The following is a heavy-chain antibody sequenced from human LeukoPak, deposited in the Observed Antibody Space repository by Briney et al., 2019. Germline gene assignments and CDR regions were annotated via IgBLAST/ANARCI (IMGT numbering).Heavy chain of an antibody. V-gene: IGHV1-2*02. D-gene: IGHD3-22*01. Sequence: ASVKVSYKASGYTFTGYYMHWVRQAPGQGLEWMGWINPNSGGTNYAQKFQGRVTMTRDTSISTAYMELSRLRSDDTAVYYCARDRSNAYYYDSSGYFQRGFDYWGQGTLVTVSS. CDR1: GYTFTGYY. CDR3: ARDRSNAYYYDSSGYFQRGFDY. CDR2: INPNSGGT. J-gene: IGHJ4*02.